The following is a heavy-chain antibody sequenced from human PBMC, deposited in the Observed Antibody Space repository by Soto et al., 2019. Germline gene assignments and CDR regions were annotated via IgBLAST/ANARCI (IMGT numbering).Heavy chain of an antibody. J-gene: IGHJ3*01. Sequence: EVQLVESGGGLVQPGGSLRLSCAASGFTFSSSEMYWVRQAPGKGLEWISYIHPGGQTIFYAESVKGRLTISRDNAKHSVYLQMNRLRAEDTAVYYCARRGSRWGRGTKVTVSS. CDR1: GFTFSSSE. CDR2: IHPGGQTI. CDR3: ARRGSR. V-gene: IGHV3-48*03. D-gene: IGHD2-15*01.